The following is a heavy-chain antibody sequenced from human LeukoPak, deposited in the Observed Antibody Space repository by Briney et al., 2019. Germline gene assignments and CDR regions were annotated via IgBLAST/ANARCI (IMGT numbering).Heavy chain of an antibody. CDR2: INPNSGGT. D-gene: IGHD3-22*01. Sequence: ASVKVSCTASGYTFTGYHMHWVRQAPGQGLEWMGWINPNSGGTYYAHKFQGRVTMTRDTSISTAYMELNSLRSDDTAVYYCAINLSMCVIVTPHGMVVCGQRATVTVSS. V-gene: IGHV1-2*02. CDR3: AINLSMCVIVTPHGMVV. J-gene: IGHJ6*01. CDR1: GYTFTGYH.